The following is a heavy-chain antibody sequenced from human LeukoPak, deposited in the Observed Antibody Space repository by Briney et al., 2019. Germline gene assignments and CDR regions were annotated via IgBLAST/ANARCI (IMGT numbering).Heavy chain of an antibody. CDR1: GGSISSYY. D-gene: IGHD6-13*01. V-gene: IGHV4-59*01. CDR2: IYYSGST. J-gene: IGHJ4*02. CDR3: ARDISSSWIFDY. Sequence: SETLSLTCTVSGGSISSYYWSWIRQPPGKGLEWIGYIYYSGSTNYNPSLKSRVTISVDTSKNQFSLKLSSVTAADTAVYYCARDISSSWIFDYWGQGTLVTVS.